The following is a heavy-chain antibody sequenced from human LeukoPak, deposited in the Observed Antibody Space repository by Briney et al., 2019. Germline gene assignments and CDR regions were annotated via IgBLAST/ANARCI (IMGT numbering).Heavy chain of an antibody. J-gene: IGHJ6*03. CDR3: ARDRSTAGYMDV. V-gene: IGHV4-59*01. CDR1: GGSISSYY. Sequence: SETLSLTCTASGGSISSYYWNWIRQPPGKGLEWIGYIYYSGNTNYNPSLKSRVTISVDTSKNQFSLKLSSVTAADTAVYYCARDRSTAGYMDVWGQGTTVTVSS. CDR2: IYYSGNT. D-gene: IGHD3-16*02.